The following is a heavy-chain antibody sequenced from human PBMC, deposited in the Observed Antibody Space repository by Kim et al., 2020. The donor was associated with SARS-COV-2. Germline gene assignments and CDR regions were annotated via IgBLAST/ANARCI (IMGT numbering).Heavy chain of an antibody. Sequence: GGSLRLSCAASGFTFSGSAMHWVRQASGKGLEWVGRIRSKANSYATAYAASVKGRFTISRDDSKNTAYLQMNSLKTEDTAVYYCTGYYDFWSGYSHDYWGQGTLVTVSS. J-gene: IGHJ4*02. D-gene: IGHD3-3*01. V-gene: IGHV3-73*01. CDR1: GFTFSGSA. CDR3: TGYYDFWSGYSHDY. CDR2: IRSKANSYAT.